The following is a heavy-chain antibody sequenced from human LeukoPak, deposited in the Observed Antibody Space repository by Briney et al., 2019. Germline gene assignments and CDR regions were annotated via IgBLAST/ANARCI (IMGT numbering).Heavy chain of an antibody. Sequence: PGGSLRLSCVASGFTFSRYGMNWVRQAPGKGLEWVSAISGSGGSTYYADSVKGRFTISRDNSKNTMYLQMDSLRAEDTALYYCAKDPRMIVVGNDDFDIWGQGTMVTVSS. CDR3: AKDPRMIVVGNDDFDI. CDR1: GFTFSRYG. CDR2: ISGSGGST. D-gene: IGHD3-22*01. J-gene: IGHJ3*02. V-gene: IGHV3-23*01.